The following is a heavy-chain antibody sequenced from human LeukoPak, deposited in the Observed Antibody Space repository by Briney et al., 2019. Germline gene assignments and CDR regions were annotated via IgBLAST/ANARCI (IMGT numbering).Heavy chain of an antibody. CDR2: IYSGGST. CDR3: ARLWGLYYYGTDV. V-gene: IGHV3-53*01. CDR1: GFTVSSNY. J-gene: IGHJ6*02. Sequence: GGSLRLSCAASGFTVSSNYMSWVRQAPGKGLEWVSVIYSGGSTYYADSVKGRFTISRDNSKNTLYLQMNSLRAEDTAVYYCARLWGLYYYGTDVWGQGTTVTVSS. D-gene: IGHD3-16*01.